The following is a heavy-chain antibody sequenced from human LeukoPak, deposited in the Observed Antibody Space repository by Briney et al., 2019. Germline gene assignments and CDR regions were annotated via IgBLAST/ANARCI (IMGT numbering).Heavy chain of an antibody. D-gene: IGHD5-12*01. CDR2: VNPNSGGT. V-gene: IGHV1-2*02. Sequence: GASVTVSCKASGYTFTDYYIHWVRQAPGQGLEWMGWVNPNSGGTGYAQKFQGRVTMTRDTSISTAYMELSSLRSDDTAVYYCARVRYSGYDSHNWFDPWGQGALVTVSS. CDR1: GYTFTDYY. J-gene: IGHJ5*02. CDR3: ARVRYSGYDSHNWFDP.